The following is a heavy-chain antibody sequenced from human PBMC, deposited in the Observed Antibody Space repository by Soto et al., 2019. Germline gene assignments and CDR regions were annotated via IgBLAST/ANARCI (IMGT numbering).Heavy chain of an antibody. Sequence: GESLKISCTGSGNSFTSYWIGWVRQMPGKGLEWMGIIYLGDSNTRYSPTFQGQVTISADRSISTAYLQWSSLKASDTAMYYRARQEYCSSTSCYKVDSWGQGTLVTVSS. CDR3: ARQEYCSSTSCYKVDS. V-gene: IGHV5-51*01. CDR1: GNSFTSYW. CDR2: IYLGDSNT. J-gene: IGHJ4*02. D-gene: IGHD2-2*02.